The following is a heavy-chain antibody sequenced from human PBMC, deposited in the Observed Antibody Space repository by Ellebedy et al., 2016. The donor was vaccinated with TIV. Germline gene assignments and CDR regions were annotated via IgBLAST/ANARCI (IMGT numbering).Heavy chain of an antibody. CDR1: GFTFSSYG. J-gene: IGHJ4*02. CDR3: AKGSQWLGRTCFDY. D-gene: IGHD6-19*01. V-gene: IGHV3-33*06. Sequence: PGGSLRLSCAASGFTFSSYGMHWVRQAPGKGLEWVAVIWYDGSNKYYADSVKGRFTISRDNSKNTLYLQMNSLRAEDTAVYYCAKGSQWLGRTCFDYWGQGARVTVSS. CDR2: IWYDGSNK.